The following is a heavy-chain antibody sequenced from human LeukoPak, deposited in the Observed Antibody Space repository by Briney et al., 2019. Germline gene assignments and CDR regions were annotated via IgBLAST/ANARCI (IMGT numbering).Heavy chain of an antibody. J-gene: IGHJ1*01. CDR2: INTKTGNP. V-gene: IGHV7-4-1*02. Sequence: ASVKVSCKASGYIFIYYTINWVRQAPGQGLEWMGWINTKTGNPTYAQGFTGRFVFSLDTSVSTAYLQISSLKAEDTGVYYCARGAAAAMGYFQHWGQGTRVTVSS. CDR3: ARGAAAAMGYFQH. D-gene: IGHD2-2*01. CDR1: GYIFIYYT.